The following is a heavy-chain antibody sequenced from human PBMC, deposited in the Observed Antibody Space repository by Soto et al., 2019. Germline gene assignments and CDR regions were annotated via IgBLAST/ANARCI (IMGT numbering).Heavy chain of an antibody. D-gene: IGHD6-6*01. CDR2: IYYSGST. J-gene: IGHJ5*02. V-gene: IGHV4-59*01. Sequence: SETLSLTCTVSGGSISSYYWSWIRQPPGKGLEWIGYIYYSGSTNYNPSLKSRVTISVDTSKNQFSLKLSSVTAADTAVYYCARVARSSSSDWFDPWGQGNLVTVSS. CDR1: GGSISSYY. CDR3: ARVARSSSSDWFDP.